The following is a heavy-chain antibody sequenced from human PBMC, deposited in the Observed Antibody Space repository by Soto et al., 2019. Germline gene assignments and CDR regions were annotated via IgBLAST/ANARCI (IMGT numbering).Heavy chain of an antibody. V-gene: IGHV3-30-3*01. CDR1: GFTFSSYA. CDR2: ISYDGINK. CDR3: ARDEVAVHRTGMDV. D-gene: IGHD6-19*01. Sequence: QVQLVESGGGVVQPGRSLRLSCAASGFTFSSYAMHWVRQAPGKGLEWVAVISYDGINKYYADSVKGRFTISRDNSKNTLYLQMNSLRAEDTAVFYCARDEVAVHRTGMDVWGQGTTVTVSS. J-gene: IGHJ6*02.